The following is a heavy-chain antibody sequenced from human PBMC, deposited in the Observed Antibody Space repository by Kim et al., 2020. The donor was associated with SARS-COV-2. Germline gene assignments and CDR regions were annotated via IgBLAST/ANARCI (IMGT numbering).Heavy chain of an antibody. V-gene: IGHV3-23*01. CDR1: GFTFSSYA. CDR3: AKDFRPEPYRGSYRPFDY. CDR2: IGGSGVST. D-gene: IGHD3-16*02. J-gene: IGHJ4*02. Sequence: GGSLRLSCAASGFTFSSYALSWVRQAPGKGLEWVSAIGGSGVSTYYADSVKGRFTISRDNSKNTLYLQMNSLRADDTAAYYCAKDFRPEPYRGSYRPFDYWGQGTLVTVSS.